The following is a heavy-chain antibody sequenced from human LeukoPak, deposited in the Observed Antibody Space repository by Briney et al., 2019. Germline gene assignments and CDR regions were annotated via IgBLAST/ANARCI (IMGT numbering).Heavy chain of an antibody. V-gene: IGHV3-30*02. CDR3: ARPPLVGAYFDY. D-gene: IGHD1-26*01. CDR2: IRYDGSNK. Sequence: GGSLRLSCAASGFPFSSYGMHWVRQAPGRGLEWVAFIRYDGSNKYYADSVKGRFTISRDNSKNTLYLQMNSLRAEDTAVYYCARPPLVGAYFDYWGQGTLVTVSS. CDR1: GFPFSSYG. J-gene: IGHJ4*02.